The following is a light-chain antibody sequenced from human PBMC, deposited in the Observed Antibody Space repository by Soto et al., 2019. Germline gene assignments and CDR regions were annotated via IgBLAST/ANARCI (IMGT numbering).Light chain of an antibody. CDR1: QSVGSSY. V-gene: IGKV3-20*01. J-gene: IGKJ3*01. CDR3: QQYGSSLFT. CDR2: GAS. Sequence: EIVLTQSPGTLSLSPGERATLSCRASQSVGSSYLAWYQQKPGQAPRLLIYGASSRATGIPDRFSGSGSGTDFTLTISRLEPEDLAVYYCQQYGSSLFTFGPGTKVDIK.